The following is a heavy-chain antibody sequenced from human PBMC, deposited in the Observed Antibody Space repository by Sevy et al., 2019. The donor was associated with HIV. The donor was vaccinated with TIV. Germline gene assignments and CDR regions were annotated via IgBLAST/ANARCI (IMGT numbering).Heavy chain of an antibody. J-gene: IGHJ4*02. D-gene: IGHD2-15*01. CDR1: GYTFTGYY. CDR2: ISPMNGDT. V-gene: IGHV1-2*06. Sequence: ASVKVSCKASGYTFTGYYIHWVRQAPGQGLEWMGRISPMNGDTDYAQKFQGRVTMPRDTSISAAYLDVTRLRSDDMATYYCARAYCSDGSCYEGAYWGQGTLVTVSS. CDR3: ARAYCSDGSCYEGAY.